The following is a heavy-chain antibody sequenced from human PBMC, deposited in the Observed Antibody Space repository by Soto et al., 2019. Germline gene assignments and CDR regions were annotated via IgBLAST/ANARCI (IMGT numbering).Heavy chain of an antibody. CDR3: ARGDQGAFDL. CDR2: VHSDGSST. D-gene: IGHD2-21*02. J-gene: IGHJ3*01. V-gene: IGHV3-74*01. Sequence: EVQLVESEGGLVQPGGSLRLSCAASGFTFSYYWMHWVRQAPGQGLVWVSRVHSDGSSTTYADSVKGRFTISRDNAKNTVYLQMNSLRAEDTAVYYCARGDQGAFDLWGQGTMVTVSS. CDR1: GFTFSYYW.